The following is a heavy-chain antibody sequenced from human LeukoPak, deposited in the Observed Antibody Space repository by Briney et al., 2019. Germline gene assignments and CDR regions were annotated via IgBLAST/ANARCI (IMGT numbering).Heavy chain of an antibody. V-gene: IGHV3-7*01. J-gene: IGHJ4*02. D-gene: IGHD3-22*01. Sequence: GGSLRLSCAASGFTFRSYWMSWVRQAPGKGLEWVANIKEDGSEKYFVDSVKGRFTISRDNAKNSLYLQMNSLRAEDTAVYYCARDYPYYYDGMWYCDYWGQGTLVTVSA. CDR2: IKEDGSEK. CDR1: GFTFRSYW. CDR3: ARDYPYYYDGMWYCDY.